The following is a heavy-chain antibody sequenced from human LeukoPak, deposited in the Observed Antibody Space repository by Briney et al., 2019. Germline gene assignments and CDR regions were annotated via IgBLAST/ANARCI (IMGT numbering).Heavy chain of an antibody. Sequence: SETLSLACTVSGGSVGSAGYYWSWIRQPPGGGLEWIGYIYYIRNTNYNPSLKSRVTMSLDPSKNQFSLKLNSVTAADTAVYYCARTQSQSGSYRYYFGYWGQGTLVTVSS. D-gene: IGHD1-26*01. CDR3: ARTQSQSGSYRYYFGY. J-gene: IGHJ4*02. V-gene: IGHV4-61*08. CDR1: GGSVGSAGYY. CDR2: IYYIRNT.